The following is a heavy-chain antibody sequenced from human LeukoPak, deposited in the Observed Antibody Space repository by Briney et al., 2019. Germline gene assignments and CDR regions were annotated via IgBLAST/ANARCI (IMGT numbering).Heavy chain of an antibody. CDR3: ARHIAAAGRFDY. V-gene: IGHV4-59*08. Sequence: NASETLFLTCTVSGGSISSYYWSWIRQPPGKGLEWIGYIYYSGSINYNPSLKSRVTISVDRSKSQFSLKVSSVTAADTAVYYCARHIAAAGRFDYWGQGTLVTVSS. D-gene: IGHD6-13*01. CDR1: GGSISSYY. J-gene: IGHJ4*02. CDR2: IYYSGSI.